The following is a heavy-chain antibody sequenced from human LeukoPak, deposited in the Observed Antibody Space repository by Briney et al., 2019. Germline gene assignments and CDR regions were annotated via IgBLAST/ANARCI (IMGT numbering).Heavy chain of an antibody. D-gene: IGHD3-9*01. CDR1: GFTFSSYA. CDR3: AGHYDILTGPDGGGWFDP. J-gene: IGHJ5*02. CDR2: IHYSGNT. V-gene: IGHV4-59*01. Sequence: GSLRLSCAASGFTFSSYAMSWIRQPPGKGLEWIGYIHYSGNTNYNPSLKSRVTISVDTSKNQFSLKLSSVIAADTAVYYCAGHYDILTGPDGGGWFDPWGQGTLVTVSS.